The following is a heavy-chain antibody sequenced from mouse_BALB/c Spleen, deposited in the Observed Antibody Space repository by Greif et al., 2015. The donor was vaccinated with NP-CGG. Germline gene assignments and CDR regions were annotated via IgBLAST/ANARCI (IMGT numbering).Heavy chain of an antibody. Sequence: EVQVVESGGGLVKPGGSLKLSCAASGFTFSSYAMSWVRQSPEKRLEWVAEISSGGSYTYYPDTVTGRFTISRDNAKNTLYLEMSSLRSEDTAMYYCARDEFITTATFAYWGQGTLVTVSA. J-gene: IGHJ3*01. CDR1: GFTFSSYA. CDR3: ARDEFITTATFAY. D-gene: IGHD1-2*01. V-gene: IGHV5-9-4*01. CDR2: ISSGGSYT.